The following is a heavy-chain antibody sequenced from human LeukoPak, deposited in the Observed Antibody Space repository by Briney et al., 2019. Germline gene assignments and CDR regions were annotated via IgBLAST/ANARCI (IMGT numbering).Heavy chain of an antibody. J-gene: IGHJ4*02. CDR2: ISYDGSNK. D-gene: IGHD1-26*01. V-gene: IGHV3-30*18. CDR1: GFTFSSYS. CDR3: AKDGSGSWTPYYFDY. Sequence: AGTLRLSCAASGFTFSSYSLHWVRQAPGKGLEWVAVISYDGSNKYYADSVKGRFTISRDNSKNTLYLQMNSLRAEDTAMYYCAKDGSGSWTPYYFDYWGQGTLVTVSS.